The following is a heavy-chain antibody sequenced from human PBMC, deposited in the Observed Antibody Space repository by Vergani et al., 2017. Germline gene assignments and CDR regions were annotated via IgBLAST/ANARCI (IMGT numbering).Heavy chain of an antibody. V-gene: IGHV3-9*02. CDR2: ISWNSNSI. D-gene: IGHD6-6*01. CDR3: AKDLGTSSGRGGFDP. J-gene: IGHJ5*02. CDR1: GFTSAGYA. Sequence: EVQLEESGGGLVLPGRSLRLSCVASGFTSAGYAMHWVRQAPGKGLEWVSGISWNSNSIGYADAVKGRFTISRDNAKNSLYLQRNSLRAEDTALYYCAKDLGTSSGRGGFDPWGQGTLVTVSS.